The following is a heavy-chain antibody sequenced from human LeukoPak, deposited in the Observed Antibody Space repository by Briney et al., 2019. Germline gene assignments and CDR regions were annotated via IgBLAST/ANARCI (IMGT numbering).Heavy chain of an antibody. CDR1: GGSISSSSYY. Sequence: SETLSLTCTVSGGSISSSSYYWGWVRQPPGKGLEWIGSIYYSGSTYYNPSLQSRVTISVDTSKNQFSLKLSSVTAADTAVYYCARESETRITIFGVVSYFDYWGQGTLVTVSS. V-gene: IGHV4-39*07. J-gene: IGHJ4*02. CDR3: ARESETRITIFGVVSYFDY. D-gene: IGHD3-3*01. CDR2: IYYSGST.